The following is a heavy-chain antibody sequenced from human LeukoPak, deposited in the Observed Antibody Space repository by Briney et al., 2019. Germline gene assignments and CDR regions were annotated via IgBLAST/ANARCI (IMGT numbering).Heavy chain of an antibody. J-gene: IGHJ4*02. CDR2: ISYDGSNK. V-gene: IGHV3-30*18. CDR1: GFTFSSYG. D-gene: IGHD3-10*01. CDR3: AKGRTSMVRGVIGGY. Sequence: PGGSLRLSCAASGFTFSSYGMHWVRQAPGKGLEWVAVISYDGSNKYYADSVKGRFTISRDNSKNTLYLQMNSLRAGDTAVYYCAKGRTSMVRGVIGGYWGQGTLVTVSS.